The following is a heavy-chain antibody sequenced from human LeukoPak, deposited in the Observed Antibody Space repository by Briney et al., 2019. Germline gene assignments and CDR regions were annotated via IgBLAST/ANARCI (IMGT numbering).Heavy chain of an antibody. Sequence: GRSLRLSCAASGFTFSSYSMNWVRQAPGKGLEWVSSISSSSSYIYYADSVKGRFTISRDNAKNSLYLQMNSLRAEDTAVYYCARDLNRAAPKRKLPKNFDYWGQGTLVTVSS. D-gene: IGHD6-6*01. CDR2: ISSSSSYI. V-gene: IGHV3-21*01. CDR1: GFTFSSYS. J-gene: IGHJ4*02. CDR3: ARDLNRAAPKRKLPKNFDY.